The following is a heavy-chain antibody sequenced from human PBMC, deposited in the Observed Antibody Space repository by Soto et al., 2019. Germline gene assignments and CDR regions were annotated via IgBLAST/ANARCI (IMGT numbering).Heavy chain of an antibody. V-gene: IGHV3-66*01. J-gene: IGHJ6*03. CDR2: IYSGGST. CDR1: GFTVSSNY. CDR3: ARDGVTMVRGVRDYYYYYMDV. Sequence: GGSLRLSCAASGFTVSSNYMSWVRQAPGKGLEWVSVIYSGGSTYYADSVKGRFTISRDNSKNTLYLQMNSLRAEDTAVYYCARDGVTMVRGVRDYYYYYMDVWGKGTTVTVSS. D-gene: IGHD3-10*01.